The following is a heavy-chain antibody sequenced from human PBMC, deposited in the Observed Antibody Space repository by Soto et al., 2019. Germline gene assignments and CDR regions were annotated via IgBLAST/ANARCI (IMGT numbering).Heavy chain of an antibody. V-gene: IGHV3-33*01. CDR3: ARLGQGNDYDSSGYYYVYYYYGMDV. J-gene: IGHJ6*02. CDR1: GFTFSSYG. D-gene: IGHD3-22*01. Sequence: LRLSCAAPGFTFSSYGMHWVRQAPGKGLEWVAVIWYDGSNKYYADSVKGRFTISRDNSKNTLYLQMNSLRAEDTAVYYRARLGQGNDYDSSGYYYVYYYYGMDVWGQGTTVTVSS. CDR2: IWYDGSNK.